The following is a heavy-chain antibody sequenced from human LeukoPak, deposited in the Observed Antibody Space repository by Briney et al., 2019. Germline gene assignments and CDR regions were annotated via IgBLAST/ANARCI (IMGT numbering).Heavy chain of an antibody. V-gene: IGHV3-33*01. CDR1: GFTFSSYG. Sequence: GGSLRLSCAASGFTFSSYGMHWVRQAPGKGLEWVAVIWYDGSNKYYADSVKGRFTISRDNSKNTLYLQMNSQRAEDTAVYYCARTSSGYYSDAFDIWGQGTMVTVSS. CDR2: IWYDGSNK. CDR3: ARTSSGYYSDAFDI. J-gene: IGHJ3*02. D-gene: IGHD3-22*01.